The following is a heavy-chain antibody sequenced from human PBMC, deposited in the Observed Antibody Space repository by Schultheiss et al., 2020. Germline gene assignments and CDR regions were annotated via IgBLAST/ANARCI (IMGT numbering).Heavy chain of an antibody. CDR3: AKDPPYYEKNKYFDY. CDR1: GFTFSSYG. D-gene: IGHD3-22*01. Sequence: SCAASGFTFSSYGMHWVRQAPGKGLEWVAVISYDGSNKYYADSVKGRFTISRDNSKNTLYLQMNSLRAEDTAVYYCAKDPPYYEKNKYFDYWGQGTLVTGSS. V-gene: IGHV3-30*18. CDR2: ISYDGSNK. J-gene: IGHJ4*02.